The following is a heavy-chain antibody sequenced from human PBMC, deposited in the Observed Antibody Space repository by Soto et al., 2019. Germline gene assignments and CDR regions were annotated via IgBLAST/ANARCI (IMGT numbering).Heavy chain of an antibody. CDR2: MNPNSGNT. Sequence: ASVKVSCKASGYTFTSYDINWVRQATGQGLEWMGWMNPNSGNTGYAQKFQGRVTMTRNTSISTVYMELSSLRSEDTAVYYCARGPTGADVYYMDVWGKGTTVTVSS. J-gene: IGHJ6*03. CDR3: ARGPTGADVYYMDV. V-gene: IGHV1-8*01. CDR1: GYTFTSYD. D-gene: IGHD3-10*01.